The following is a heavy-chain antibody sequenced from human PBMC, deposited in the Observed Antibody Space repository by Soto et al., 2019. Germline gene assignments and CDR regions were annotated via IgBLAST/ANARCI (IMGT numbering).Heavy chain of an antibody. J-gene: IGHJ6*02. CDR3: ARDLGDPPITSFGVVPSYYYGMDV. CDR2: ISSSSSYI. V-gene: IGHV3-21*01. Sequence: EVQLVESGGGLVKPGGSLRLSCAASGFTFSSYSMNWVRQAPGKGLEWVSSISSSSSYIYYADSVKGRFTISRDNAKNSLYLQMNSLRAEDTAVYYCARDLGDPPITSFGVVPSYYYGMDVWGQGTTVTVSS. D-gene: IGHD3-3*01. CDR1: GFTFSSYS.